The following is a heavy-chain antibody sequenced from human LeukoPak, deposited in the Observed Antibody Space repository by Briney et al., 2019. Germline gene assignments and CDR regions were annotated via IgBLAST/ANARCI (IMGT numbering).Heavy chain of an antibody. Sequence: PGGSLRLSCAASGFTFSSYAMSWVRQAPGKGLEWVSAISGSGGSTYYADSVKGRFTISRDNSKNTLYLQMNSLRAEDTAVYYCANPYYYGSGSYYNVNYWGQGTLVTVSS. CDR2: ISGSGGST. CDR3: ANPYYYGSGSYYNVNY. D-gene: IGHD3-10*01. J-gene: IGHJ4*02. CDR1: GFTFSSYA. V-gene: IGHV3-23*01.